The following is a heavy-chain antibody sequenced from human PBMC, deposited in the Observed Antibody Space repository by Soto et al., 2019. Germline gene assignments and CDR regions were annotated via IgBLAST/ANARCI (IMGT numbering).Heavy chain of an antibody. V-gene: IGHV1-8*01. J-gene: IGHJ5*02. CDR3: ARGHGVGDWFDP. CDR1: GYTFTSYD. Sequence: QVQLVQSGAEVKKPGASVKVSCKASGYTFTSYDINWVRQATGQGLEWMGWMNPNSGDTGYAHKSKGRVTMTRNTSISTAYMELSSLRAEDTAVYYCARGHGVGDWFDPWGQGPVVTVSS. D-gene: IGHD3-10*01. CDR2: MNPNSGDT.